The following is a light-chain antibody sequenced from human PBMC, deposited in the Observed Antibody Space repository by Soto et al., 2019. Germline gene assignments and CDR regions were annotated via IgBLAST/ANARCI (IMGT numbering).Light chain of an antibody. Sequence: DIQMTQSPSSLSASVGDRVTITCRASQRISSYLNWYQQKPGKAPKLLIYAASSLQSGVPSRFSGSGSGTDFTLTISSLQPEDFATYYCQQSYSTGYTFGQGTKLEIK. V-gene: IGKV1-39*01. CDR3: QQSYSTGYT. CDR1: QRISSY. J-gene: IGKJ2*01. CDR2: AAS.